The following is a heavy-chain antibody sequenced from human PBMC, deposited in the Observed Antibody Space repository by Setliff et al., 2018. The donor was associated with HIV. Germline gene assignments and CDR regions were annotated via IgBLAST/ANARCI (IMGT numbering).Heavy chain of an antibody. J-gene: IGHJ6*03. D-gene: IGHD6-13*01. V-gene: IGHV4-31*03. Sequence: SETLSLTCTVSGGSLTFGAYYWSWIRQHPGKGLEWIGYIYNSGNPYYHPSLESRGTISVDMSKNQFSLNLSSVTAADTAVYYCARSIAGTGFNYYYFMDVWGKGTTGTVSS. CDR3: ARSIAGTGFNYYYFMDV. CDR2: IYNSGNP. CDR1: GGSLTFGAYY.